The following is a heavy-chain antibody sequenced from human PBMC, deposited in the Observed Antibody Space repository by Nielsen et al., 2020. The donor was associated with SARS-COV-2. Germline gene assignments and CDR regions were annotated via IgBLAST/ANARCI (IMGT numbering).Heavy chain of an antibody. D-gene: IGHD3-9*01. V-gene: IGHV3-30*18. J-gene: IGHJ4*02. CDR3: AKDRLRYFDALL. Sequence: GGSLRLSCAASGFTFSSYGMHWVRQAPGKGLEWVAVISYDGSNKYYADSVKGRFTISRDNSKNTLYLQMNSLRAEDTAVYYCAKDRLRYFDALLWGQGTLVTVSS. CDR1: GFTFSSYG. CDR2: ISYDGSNK.